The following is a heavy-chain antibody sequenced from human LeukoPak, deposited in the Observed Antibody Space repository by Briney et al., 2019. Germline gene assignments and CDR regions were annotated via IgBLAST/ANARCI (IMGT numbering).Heavy chain of an antibody. CDR3: AADGEYAFLV. D-gene: IGHD5-24*01. Sequence: GGSLRLSCAASGFIVSSKYMSWVRQAPGKGLEWVSVIYSGANTYYADSVQGRFTISRDNAKNSLYLQMNSLRAEDTAVYYCAADGEYAFLVWGQGTMVTVSS. CDR2: IYSGANT. V-gene: IGHV3-53*01. CDR1: GFIVSSKY. J-gene: IGHJ3*01.